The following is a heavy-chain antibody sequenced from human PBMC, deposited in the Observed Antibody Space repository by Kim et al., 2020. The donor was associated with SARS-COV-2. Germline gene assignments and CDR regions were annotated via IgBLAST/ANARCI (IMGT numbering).Heavy chain of an antibody. D-gene: IGHD6-19*01. CDR3: ARHGPPGIAVWFDP. Sequence: SETQSLTCTVSGGSISSSSYYWGWIRQPPGKGLEWIGSIYYSGSTYYNPSLKSRVTISVDTSKNQFSLKLSSVTAADTAVYYCARHGPPGIAVWFDPWGQGTLVTVSS. V-gene: IGHV4-39*01. CDR2: IYYSGST. J-gene: IGHJ5*02. CDR1: GGSISSSSYY.